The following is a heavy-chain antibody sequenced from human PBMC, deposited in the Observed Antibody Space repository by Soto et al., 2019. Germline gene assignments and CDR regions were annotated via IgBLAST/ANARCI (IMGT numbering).Heavy chain of an antibody. D-gene: IGHD4-4*01. V-gene: IGHV5-51*01. CDR2: IYPGDSDT. CDR1: GYMFTDYW. J-gene: IGHJ6*02. CDR3: AIPVSNLRHYFYAIDV. Sequence: PVESLKISCNGSGYMFTDYWIGWVRQLPGKGLEWMGIIYPGDSDTIYSPSFQGHVTITVDKSTNTAYLQWNTLSASHTAMYYCAIPVSNLRHYFYAIDVWCPGTLLTVFS.